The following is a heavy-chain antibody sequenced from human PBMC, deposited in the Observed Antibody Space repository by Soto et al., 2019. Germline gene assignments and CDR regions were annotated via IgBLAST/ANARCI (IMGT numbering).Heavy chain of an antibody. V-gene: IGHV3-30*18. D-gene: IGHD4-17*01. J-gene: IGHJ4*02. CDR2: IGYDGNNI. CDR3: AKEGYGDYEGSFDY. Sequence: QVQLVESGGGVVKPGRSLRLSCEASGFTFTDHGMHWVRQAPGKGLEWVAVIGYDGNNIYYGDSVKGRFTISRDNSKNTLYLQMNSLRSEDTAVYYCAKEGYGDYEGSFDYWGQGTLVTVSS. CDR1: GFTFTDHG.